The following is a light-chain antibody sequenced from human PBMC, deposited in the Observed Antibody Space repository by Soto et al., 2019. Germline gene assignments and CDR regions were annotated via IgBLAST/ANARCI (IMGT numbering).Light chain of an antibody. CDR3: QQYHMWPLT. CDR1: QNIYSN. V-gene: IGKV3-15*01. J-gene: IGKJ4*01. CDR2: RAS. Sequence: IVMTQSPATLSVSPGERATLSCRASQNIYSNVAWYQQRPGQAPRLLIYRASTRATDIPARFSGSGSGTEFTLTISSLQSEDVGVYFCQQYHMWPLTSGGGTKVDIK.